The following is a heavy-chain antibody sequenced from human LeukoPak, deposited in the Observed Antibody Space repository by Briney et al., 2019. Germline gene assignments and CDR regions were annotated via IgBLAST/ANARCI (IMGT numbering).Heavy chain of an antibody. CDR2: IKSDESDK. CDR3: TKGISTEDYRFFF. V-gene: IGHV3-30*02. J-gene: IGHJ4*02. CDR1: GFTFSNYG. Sequence: SGGSLRLSXTTSGFTFSNYGIHWVRQSPGKGLEWVSFIKSDESDKHYADSVKGRFAISRDNSKNTLYLQMNSLRPEDTAVYYCTKGISTEDYRFFFWGQGALVTVSS. D-gene: IGHD3-16*02.